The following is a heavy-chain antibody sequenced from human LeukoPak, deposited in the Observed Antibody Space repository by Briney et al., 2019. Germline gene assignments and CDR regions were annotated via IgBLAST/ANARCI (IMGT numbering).Heavy chain of an antibody. CDR1: GYTFTSYG. CDR3: ARGVIYDSSQSWFDP. CDR2: ISAYNGNT. J-gene: IGHJ5*02. Sequence: ASVKVSCKASGYTFTSYGISWVRQAPGQGLEWMGWISAYNGNTNYAQKLQGRVTMTTDTSTSTAYMELRSLRSDDTAVYYCARGVIYDSSQSWFDPWGQGTLVTVSS. D-gene: IGHD3-22*01. V-gene: IGHV1-18*01.